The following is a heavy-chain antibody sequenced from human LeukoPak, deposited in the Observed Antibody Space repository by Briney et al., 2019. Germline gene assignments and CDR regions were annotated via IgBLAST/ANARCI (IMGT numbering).Heavy chain of an antibody. CDR1: GFTFSSYA. Sequence: GRSPRLSCAASGFTFSSYAMNWVRQAPGKGMEWVSATGSTGVSTFYADSVKGRFTVSRDNSKSTLSLQMNSLRAEDTAVYYCAKDPGVVPAHYFDYWGQGILVTVSS. CDR2: TGSTGVST. J-gene: IGHJ4*02. CDR3: AKDPGVVPAHYFDY. V-gene: IGHV3-23*01. D-gene: IGHD2-2*01.